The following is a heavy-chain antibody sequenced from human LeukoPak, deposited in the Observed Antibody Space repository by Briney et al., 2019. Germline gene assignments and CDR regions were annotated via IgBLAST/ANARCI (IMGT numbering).Heavy chain of an antibody. D-gene: IGHD2-15*01. J-gene: IGHJ4*02. Sequence: PGRSLRLPCAASGFTFSSYGMHWVRQAPGKGLEWVAVISYDGSNKYYGDSVKGRFTISRDNSKNTLYLQMNSLRAEDTAVYYCAPGVVVVAFDYWGQGTLVTVSS. CDR1: GFTFSSYG. CDR3: APGVVVVAFDY. V-gene: IGHV3-30*03. CDR2: ISYDGSNK.